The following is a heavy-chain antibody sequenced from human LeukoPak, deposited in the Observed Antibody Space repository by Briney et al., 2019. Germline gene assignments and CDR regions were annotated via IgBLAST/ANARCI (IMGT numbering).Heavy chain of an antibody. CDR1: GYTFISYG. CDR3: ARGTHAFDI. V-gene: IGHV1-18*01. J-gene: IGHJ3*02. D-gene: IGHD1-1*01. CDR2: IRGDNGDT. Sequence: GASVKVSFKTSGYTFISYGITWVRQAPGQGLEWVGWIRGDNGDTNYAQKLQGRVTITTDTSTSTAYMELRSLRSDDTAVYYCARGTHAFDIWGQGTMVTVSS.